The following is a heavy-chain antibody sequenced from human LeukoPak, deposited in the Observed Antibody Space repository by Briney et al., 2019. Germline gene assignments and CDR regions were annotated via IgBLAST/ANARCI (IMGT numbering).Heavy chain of an antibody. D-gene: IGHD4-17*01. CDR1: GYTFTSYY. V-gene: IGHV1-46*01. CDR3: ARDVLYGDYVGYGDAFDI. CDR2: INPSGGST. Sequence: ASVKVSCTASGYTFTSYYMHWVRQAPGQGLEWMGIINPSGGSTSYAQKFQGRVTMTRDMSTSTVYMELSSLRSEDTAVYYCARDVLYGDYVGYGDAFDIWGQGTMVTVSS. J-gene: IGHJ3*02.